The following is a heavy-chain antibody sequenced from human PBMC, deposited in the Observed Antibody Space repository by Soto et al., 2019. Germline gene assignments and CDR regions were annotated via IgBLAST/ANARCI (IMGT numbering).Heavy chain of an antibody. V-gene: IGHV3-33*06. CDR1: GLTFSRYG. Sequence: QVQLVESGGGVVQPGRSLRLSCAASGLTFSRYGMHWVRQAPGKGLEWVAVTWYDAKNKYYADSVKGRFTISRDNSKDPVYLQMNNLRAEDTAVYYCAKDPVSYAMDVWGQGTTVIVSS. CDR3: AKDPVSYAMDV. CDR2: TWYDAKNK. J-gene: IGHJ6*02.